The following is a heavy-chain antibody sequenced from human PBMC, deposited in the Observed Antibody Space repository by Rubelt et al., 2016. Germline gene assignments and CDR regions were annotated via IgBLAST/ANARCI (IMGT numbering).Heavy chain of an antibody. CDR2: INHSGST. V-gene: IGHV4-34*01. J-gene: IGHJ4*02. Sequence: QVQLQQWGAGLLKPSETLSLTCAVYGGSFSGYYWSWIRQPPGKGLEWIGEINHSGSTNYNPSLKMRVNMSVDTSKNQFSLKLSSVTAADTAVYDCARDDPSSGWYYFDYWGQGTLVTVSS. CDR3: ARDDPSSGWYYFDY. D-gene: IGHD6-19*01. CDR1: GGSFSGYY.